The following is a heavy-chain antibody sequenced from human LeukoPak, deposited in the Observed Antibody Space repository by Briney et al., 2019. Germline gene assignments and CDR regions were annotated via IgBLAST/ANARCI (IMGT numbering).Heavy chain of an antibody. D-gene: IGHD5-18*01. CDR2: IYYSGST. J-gene: IGHJ6*03. CDR1: GDSIISSHW. CDR3: AREMGGSYGYGYYMDV. Sequence: SETLSLTCTVSGDSIISSHWWSWVRQPPGKGLEWIGSIYYSGSTYYNPSLKSRVTISVDTSKNQFSLKLSSVTAADTAVYYCAREMGGSYGYGYYMDVWGKGTTVTVSS. V-gene: IGHV4-4*02.